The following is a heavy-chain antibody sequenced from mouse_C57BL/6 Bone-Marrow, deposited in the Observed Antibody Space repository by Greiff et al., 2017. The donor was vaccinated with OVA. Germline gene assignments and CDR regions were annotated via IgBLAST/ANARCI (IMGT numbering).Heavy chain of an antibody. CDR3: ARPNYGSPYFDY. J-gene: IGHJ2*01. V-gene: IGHV1-64*01. Sequence: VQLQQPGAELVKPGASVKLSCKASGYTFTSYWMHWVKQRPGQGLEWIGMIHPNSGSTNYNEKFKSKATLTVDKSSSTAYMQLSSLTSEDSAVYYCARPNYGSPYFDYWGQGTTLTVSS. CDR2: IHPNSGST. D-gene: IGHD1-1*01. CDR1: GYTFTSYW.